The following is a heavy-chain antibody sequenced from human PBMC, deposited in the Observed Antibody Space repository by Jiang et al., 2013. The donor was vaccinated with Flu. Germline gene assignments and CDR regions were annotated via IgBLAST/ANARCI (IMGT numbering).Heavy chain of an antibody. J-gene: IGHJ3*02. V-gene: IGHV4-59*08. CDR2: IYYSGST. Sequence: GPGLVKPSETLSLTCTVSGGSISSYYWSWIRQPPGKGLEWIGYIYYSGSTNYNPSLKSRVTISVDTSKNQFSLKLSSVTAADTAVYYCARHKPLTNDAFDIWGQGTMVTVSS. CDR1: GGSISSYY. D-gene: IGHD3-9*01. CDR3: ARHKPLTNDAFDI.